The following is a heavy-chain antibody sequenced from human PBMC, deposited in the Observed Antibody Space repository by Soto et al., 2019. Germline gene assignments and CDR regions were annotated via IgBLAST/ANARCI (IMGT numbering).Heavy chain of an antibody. J-gene: IGHJ6*02. CDR3: ARGNGADSSSWYSYYYYYYGMDV. D-gene: IGHD6-13*01. CDR2: INHSGST. CDR1: GGSFSGYY. V-gene: IGHV4-34*01. Sequence: PSETLSLTCAGYGGSFSGYYWSWIRQPPGKGLEWIGEINHSGSTNYNPSLKSRVTISVDTSKNQFSLKLSSVTAADTAVYYCARGNGADSSSWYSYYYYYYGMDVWGQGTTVTVSS.